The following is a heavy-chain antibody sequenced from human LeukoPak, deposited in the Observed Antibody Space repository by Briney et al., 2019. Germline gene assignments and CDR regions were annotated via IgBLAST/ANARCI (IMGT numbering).Heavy chain of an antibody. D-gene: IGHD2-2*02. CDR2: IRYDGSNK. CDR1: GFSFSRYG. V-gene: IGHV3-30*02. Sequence: GGSLRLSCAASGFSFSRYGMHWVRQAPGKGLEWVAFIRYDGSNKNYADSVKGRLTISRDNAKNTLYLQMNSLRAEDTAVYYCAKDMVYCSSTSCYISPFDYWGQGTLVTVSS. J-gene: IGHJ4*02. CDR3: AKDMVYCSSTSCYISPFDY.